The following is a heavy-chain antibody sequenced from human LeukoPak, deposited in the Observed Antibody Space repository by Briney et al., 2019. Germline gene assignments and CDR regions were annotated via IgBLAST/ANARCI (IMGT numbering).Heavy chain of an antibody. J-gene: IGHJ4*02. CDR3: ARRPDY. Sequence: VGSLRLSCAASGFTFTSYSMNWVRQAPGKGLEWVSYISSDTSTIYYADSVKGRFTISRDNAKNSLYLQMNSLRDEDTAVYYCARRPDYWGQGTLVTVSS. CDR2: ISSDTSTI. CDR1: GFTFTSYS. V-gene: IGHV3-48*02.